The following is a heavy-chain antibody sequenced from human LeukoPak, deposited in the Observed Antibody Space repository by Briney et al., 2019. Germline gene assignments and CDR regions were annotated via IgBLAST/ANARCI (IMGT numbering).Heavy chain of an antibody. D-gene: IGHD6-13*01. CDR1: GGSISSYY. V-gene: IGHV4-59*01. CDR3: ARERYSSTHEDAFDI. CDR2: IYYSGST. J-gene: IGHJ3*02. Sequence: SETLSLTCTVSGGSISSYYWSWIRKPPGKGLEWMGYIYYSGSTNYNPSLKSRVTISVDTSKNQFSLKLSSVTAADTAVYYCARERYSSTHEDAFDIWGQGTMVTVSS.